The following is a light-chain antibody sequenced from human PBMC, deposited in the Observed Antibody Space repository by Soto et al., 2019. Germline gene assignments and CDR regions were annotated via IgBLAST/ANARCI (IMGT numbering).Light chain of an antibody. CDR3: VVWDDSLNGFV. CDR2: SNN. CDR1: SSNIGGHT. V-gene: IGLV1-44*01. J-gene: IGLJ1*01. Sequence: QSVLTQPPSASGTPGQRVTISCSGSSSNIGGHTVNWYQQFPGMAPKLLINSNNQRPSGVPDRFSGSKSGTSASLAISGLQSDDEADYYCVVWDDSLNGFVFGTGTKLTVL.